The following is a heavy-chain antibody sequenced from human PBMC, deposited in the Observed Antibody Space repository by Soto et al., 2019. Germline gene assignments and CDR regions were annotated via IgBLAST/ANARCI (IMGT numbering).Heavy chain of an antibody. D-gene: IGHD5-12*01. J-gene: IGHJ4*02. Sequence: EVQLVESGGGLVKPGGSLRLSCAASGFTFSSYSMNWVRQAPGKGLEWVSSISSGNSYIYYADSVKGRFTISRDNAKNSLYLQMNSLRAEDTAVYYCAIDRRDGYNFDYWGQGTLVTVSS. CDR2: ISSGNSYI. CDR1: GFTFSSYS. V-gene: IGHV3-21*01. CDR3: AIDRRDGYNFDY.